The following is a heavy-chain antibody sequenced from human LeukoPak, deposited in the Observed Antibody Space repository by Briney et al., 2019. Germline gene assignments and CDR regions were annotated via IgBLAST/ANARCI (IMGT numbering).Heavy chain of an antibody. J-gene: IGHJ5*02. CDR3: ARIGAYSSGWYGESWFDP. Sequence: ASVKVSCEASGYTFTGYYMHWVRQAPGQGLEWMGWINPNSGGTNYAQKFQGRVTMTRDTSISTAYMELSRLRSDDTAVYYCARIGAYSSGWYGESWFDPWGQGTLVTVSS. D-gene: IGHD6-19*01. V-gene: IGHV1-2*02. CDR2: INPNSGGT. CDR1: GYTFTGYY.